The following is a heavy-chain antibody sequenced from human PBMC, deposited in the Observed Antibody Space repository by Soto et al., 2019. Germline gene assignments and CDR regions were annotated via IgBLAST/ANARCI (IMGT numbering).Heavy chain of an antibody. CDR1: GGTFSSYA. V-gene: IGHV1-69*13. CDR2: IIPIFGTA. D-gene: IGHD4-17*01. Sequence: SVKVSCKASGGTFSSYAISWVRQAPGQGLEWMGGIIPIFGTANYAQKLQGRVTITADESTSTAHMELSSLRSEDTAVYYCARDEAIFGDYEAYYYYYGMDVWGQGTTVTVSS. CDR3: ARDEAIFGDYEAYYYYYGMDV. J-gene: IGHJ6*02.